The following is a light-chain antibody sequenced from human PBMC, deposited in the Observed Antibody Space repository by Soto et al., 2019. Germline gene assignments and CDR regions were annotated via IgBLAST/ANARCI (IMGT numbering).Light chain of an antibody. Sequence: DIVLTQSPATLSLSPGERATLSCRASQNVTSYLAWYQQKPGQAPRLLIYDTSTRAPGIPARFSGSGSGTDFTLTISSLEPEDFAVYYCQQRSVWPWAFGQGTKVEI. J-gene: IGKJ1*01. CDR1: QNVTSY. CDR3: QQRSVWPWA. CDR2: DTS. V-gene: IGKV3-11*01.